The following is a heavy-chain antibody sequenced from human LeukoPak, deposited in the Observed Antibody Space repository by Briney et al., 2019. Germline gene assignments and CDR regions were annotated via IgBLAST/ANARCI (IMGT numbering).Heavy chain of an antibody. CDR1: GGSLQSSDKPY. V-gene: IGHV4-39*07. Sequence: SETLSLTCSVSGGSLQSSDKPYWAWIRQPPGRPLEWVGSIYYDGATHQNPSLNSRVTVSMDTTENQFSLTLKSVTAADTAVYYCARRSLDACPHWGQGILATVSS. CDR2: IYYDGAT. CDR3: ARRSLDACPH. J-gene: IGHJ4*02. D-gene: IGHD3-9*01.